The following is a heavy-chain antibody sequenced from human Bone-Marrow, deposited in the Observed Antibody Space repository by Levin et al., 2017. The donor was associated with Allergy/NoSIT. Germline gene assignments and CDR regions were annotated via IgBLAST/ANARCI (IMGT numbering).Heavy chain of an antibody. Sequence: GGSLRLSCAVSGFSFSSYAMVWVRQAPGRGLDWVAIISKDGNFKYADSVKGRFTISRDNSKNTVYVQMDSLRAEDTAVYYCARSFNNWNYLDYWGQGTLVTVSS. V-gene: IGHV3-30*04. CDR1: GFSFSSYA. CDR2: ISKDGNFK. J-gene: IGHJ4*02. D-gene: IGHD1-20*01. CDR3: ARSFNNWNYLDY.